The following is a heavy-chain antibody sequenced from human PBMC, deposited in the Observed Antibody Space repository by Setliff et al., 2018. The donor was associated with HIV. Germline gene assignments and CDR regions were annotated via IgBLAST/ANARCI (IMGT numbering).Heavy chain of an antibody. CDR3: ARGHCSGGSCLGLISY. CDR2: IWADEITK. CDR1: GFTFSPYA. V-gene: IGHV3-33*01. D-gene: IGHD2-15*01. J-gene: IGHJ4*02. Sequence: GGSLRLSCATSGFTFSPYAIHWVRQAPGMGLEWVAMIWADEITKFYADSVKGRFTISRDNAKNSLYLQMNSLRAEDTAVYYCARGHCSGGSCLGLISYWGQGTLVTVSS.